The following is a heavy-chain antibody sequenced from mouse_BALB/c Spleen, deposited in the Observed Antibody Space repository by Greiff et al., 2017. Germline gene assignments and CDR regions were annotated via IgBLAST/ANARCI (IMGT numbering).Heavy chain of an antibody. D-gene: IGHD2-1*01. CDR1: GFSLTSYG. CDR2: IWAGGST. CDR3: ARDNGNYFDY. V-gene: IGHV2-9*02. Sequence: QVHVKQSGPGLVAPSQSLSITCTVSGFSLTSYGVHWVRQPPGKGLEWLGVIWAGGSTNYNSALMSRLSISKDNSKSQVFLKMNSLQTDDTAMYYCARDNGNYFDYWGQGTTLTVSS. J-gene: IGHJ2*01.